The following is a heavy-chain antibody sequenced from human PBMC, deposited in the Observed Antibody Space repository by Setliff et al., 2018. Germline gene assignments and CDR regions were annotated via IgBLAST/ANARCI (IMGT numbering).Heavy chain of an antibody. J-gene: IGHJ4*02. V-gene: IGHV4-34*01. CDR1: GGSFSGYY. Sequence: SETLSLTCAVYGGSFSGYYWSWIRQSPEKGLEWIGEISHSGNTNYNPSLKSRVTISIDTSKNQFSLKVNSVTAADTAVYYCARGNSRSSVWYVVPHFDYWGQGTLVTVSS. D-gene: IGHD6-19*01. CDR3: ARGNSRSSVWYVVPHFDY. CDR2: ISHSGNT.